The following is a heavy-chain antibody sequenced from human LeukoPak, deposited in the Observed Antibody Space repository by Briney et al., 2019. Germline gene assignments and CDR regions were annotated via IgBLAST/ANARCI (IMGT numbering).Heavy chain of an antibody. J-gene: IGHJ4*02. Sequence: GGSLRLSCAASGFTFSSYAMSWVRQAPGKGLEWVSAISGSGGSTYYADSVKGRFTISRDNSKNTLYPQMNSLRAEDTAVYYCAKVRDSSGYYLPLFDYWGQGTLVTVSS. CDR2: ISGSGGST. CDR1: GFTFSSYA. CDR3: AKVRDSSGYYLPLFDY. V-gene: IGHV3-23*01. D-gene: IGHD3-22*01.